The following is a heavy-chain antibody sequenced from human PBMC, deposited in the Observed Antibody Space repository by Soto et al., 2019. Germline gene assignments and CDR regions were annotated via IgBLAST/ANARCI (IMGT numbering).Heavy chain of an antibody. CDR1: GYTFTSYD. V-gene: IGHV1-8*01. CDR2: MNPNSGNA. D-gene: IGHD5-18*01. Sequence: QVQLVQSGAEVTKPGASVKVSCKASGYTFTSYDINWVRQATGQRPEWMGWMNPNSGNAGYAEKFQGRVTMTRDTSITTAYMELSGLTSDDTAVYYCARHTALVPGDFWGQGTPVTVSS. CDR3: ARHTALVPGDF. J-gene: IGHJ4*02.